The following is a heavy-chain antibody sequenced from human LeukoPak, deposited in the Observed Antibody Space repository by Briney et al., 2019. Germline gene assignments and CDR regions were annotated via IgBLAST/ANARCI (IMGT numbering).Heavy chain of an antibody. J-gene: IGHJ4*02. D-gene: IGHD1-1*01. CDR1: GFTFSSYA. Sequence: PGGFLRLSCAASGFTFSSYAMSWVRQAPGKGLEWVSAISGSGGSTYYADSVKGRFTISRDNSKNTLYLQMNSLRAEDTAVYYCAKGSRQPTTYDYWGQGTLVTVSS. V-gene: IGHV3-23*01. CDR2: ISGSGGST. CDR3: AKGSRQPTTYDY.